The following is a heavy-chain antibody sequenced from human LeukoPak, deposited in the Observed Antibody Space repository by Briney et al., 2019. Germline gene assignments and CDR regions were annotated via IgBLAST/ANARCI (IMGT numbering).Heavy chain of an antibody. Sequence: GGSLRLSCAASGFTFSNAWMSWVRQAPGKGLGWVARIKSKTDGGTTDYAAPVKGRFTISRDDSKNTLYLQMNSLKTEYTAVYYCTPGELPLGNWGQGTLVTVSS. D-gene: IGHD1-26*01. CDR2: IKSKTDGGTT. V-gene: IGHV3-15*01. J-gene: IGHJ4*02. CDR3: TPGELPLGN. CDR1: GFTFSNAW.